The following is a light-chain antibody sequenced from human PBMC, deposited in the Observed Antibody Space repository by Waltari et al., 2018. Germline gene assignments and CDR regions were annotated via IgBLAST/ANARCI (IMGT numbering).Light chain of an antibody. Sequence: SYVLPQPPSVSVAPGEPARITCGGNNIESKSMHWYRQRPGQAPVVVISYDNDRAAGIPERFSGSNSGNTATLTISRVEAGDEADYYCQVWDANTDPGVFGTGTEVTVL. V-gene: IGLV3-21*01. CDR2: YDN. CDR1: NIESKS. CDR3: QVWDANTDPGV. J-gene: IGLJ1*01.